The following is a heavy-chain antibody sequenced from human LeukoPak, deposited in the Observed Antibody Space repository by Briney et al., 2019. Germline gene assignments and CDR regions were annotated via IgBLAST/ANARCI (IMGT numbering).Heavy chain of an antibody. Sequence: PSETLSLTCTVSGGSISSSSFYWGWIRQPPGKGLEWIGSISYSGITYYNPSLKSRLTISVDTSKKQFSLKLSSVTAADTAAYYCARGVARSSKFHFSYYFDYWGQGTLVTVSS. D-gene: IGHD6-6*01. CDR3: ARGVARSSKFHFSYYFDY. J-gene: IGHJ4*02. CDR2: ISYSGIT. CDR1: GGSISSSSFY. V-gene: IGHV4-39*07.